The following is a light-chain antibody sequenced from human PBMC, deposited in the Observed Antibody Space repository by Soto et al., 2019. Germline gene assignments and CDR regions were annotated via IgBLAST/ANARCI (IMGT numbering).Light chain of an antibody. CDR3: QQYNNWPRT. CDR2: RAS. J-gene: IGKJ1*01. V-gene: IGKV3-15*01. Sequence: EIVMTQSPATMSVSPGERATLSCRASQSVSSDLAWYHQKPGQAPRLLIYRASTRDTGIPARFSGSGSGTEFTLTINSLQSEDFAVYYCQQYNNWPRTFGQGTKVEIK. CDR1: QSVSSD.